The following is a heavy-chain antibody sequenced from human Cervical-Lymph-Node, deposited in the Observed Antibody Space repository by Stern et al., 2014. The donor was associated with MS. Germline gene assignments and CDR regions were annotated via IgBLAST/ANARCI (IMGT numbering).Heavy chain of an antibody. Sequence: EVQLVESGGGVIQPGGSLRLSCTASGFTGSRDYMTWVRQDPGKGLEWVSLITNVGSTFYTDSVKGRFTISRDDSKNAVYLHMTSLRAEDTAMYYCARDTSSPERSDWWGQGTLVTVSS. CDR1: GFTGSRDY. D-gene: IGHD1-1*01. J-gene: IGHJ4*02. CDR3: ARDTSSPERSDW. V-gene: IGHV3-53*01. CDR2: ITNVGST.